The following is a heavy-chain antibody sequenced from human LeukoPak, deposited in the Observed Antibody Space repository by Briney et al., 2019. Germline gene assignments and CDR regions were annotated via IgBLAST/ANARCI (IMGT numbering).Heavy chain of an antibody. CDR1: GGSISSYY. CDR3: ARHQSRYSGYDFYGRSDAYSYYYYGMDV. J-gene: IGHJ6*02. V-gene: IGHV4-59*08. Sequence: PSETLSLTCTVSGGSISSYYWSWIRQPPGKGLEWIGYIYYSGSTNYNPSLKSRVTISVDTSKNQFSLKLSSVTAADTAVYYCARHQSRYSGYDFYGRSDAYSYYYYGMDVWGQGTTVTVSS. CDR2: IYYSGST. D-gene: IGHD5-12*01.